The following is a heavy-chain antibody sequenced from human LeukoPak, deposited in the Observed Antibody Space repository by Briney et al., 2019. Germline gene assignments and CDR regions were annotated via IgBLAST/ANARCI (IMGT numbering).Heavy chain of an antibody. J-gene: IGHJ4*02. CDR3: ARFDY. CDR1: GASISGSGYY. CDR2: IYYSGST. Sequence: SETLSLTCTVSGASISGSGYYWGWIRQPPGKGLEWIGSIYYSGSTYYNPSLKSRVTISVDTSKNQFSLKLSSVTAADTAVYYCARFDYWGQGTLVTVSS. V-gene: IGHV4-39*07.